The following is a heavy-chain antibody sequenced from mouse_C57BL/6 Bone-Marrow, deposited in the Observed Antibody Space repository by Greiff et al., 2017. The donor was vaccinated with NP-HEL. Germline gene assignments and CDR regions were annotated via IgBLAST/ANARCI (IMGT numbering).Heavy chain of an antibody. CDR3: ARDGYDGYYVYYAMDY. CDR1: GFTFSSYA. J-gene: IGHJ4*01. Sequence: VMLVESGGGLVKPGGSLKLSCAASGFTFSSYAMSWVRQTPEKRLEWVATISDGGSYTYYPDNVKGRFTISRDNAKNNLYLQMSHLKSEDTAMYYCARDGYDGYYVYYAMDYWGQGTSVTVSS. CDR2: ISDGGSYT. V-gene: IGHV5-4*01. D-gene: IGHD2-3*01.